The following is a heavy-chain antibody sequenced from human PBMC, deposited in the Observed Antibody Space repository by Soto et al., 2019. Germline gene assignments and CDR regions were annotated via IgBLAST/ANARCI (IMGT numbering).Heavy chain of an antibody. CDR1: GFTLTGCT. CDR3: AKARAQYYDFWSGYPVDY. J-gene: IGHJ4*02. CDR2: ISGSGGST. D-gene: IGHD3-3*01. V-gene: IGHV3-23*01. Sequence: GGSLRLSCAASGFTLTGCTISCVLLAPGKGLEWVSAISGSGGSTYYADSVKGRFTISRDNSKNTLYLQMNSLRAEDTAVYYCAKARAQYYDFWSGYPVDYWGQGT.